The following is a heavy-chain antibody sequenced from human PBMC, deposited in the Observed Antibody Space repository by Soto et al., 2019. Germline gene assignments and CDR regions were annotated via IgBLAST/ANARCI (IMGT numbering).Heavy chain of an antibody. J-gene: IGHJ6*02. V-gene: IGHV3-21*01. D-gene: IGHD2-15*01. CDR1: GFTFSSYS. CDR3: ASFFPGYGSGGSCYTQSIYYYGMDV. Sequence: EVQLVESGGGLVKPGGSLRLSCAASGFTFSSYSMNWVRQAPGKGLEWVSSISSSSSYIYYADSVKGRFTISRDNAKNSLNMKMNSLRAEDTAVYYWASFFPGYGSGGSCYTQSIYYYGMDVWGQGTTVTVSS. CDR2: ISSSSSYI.